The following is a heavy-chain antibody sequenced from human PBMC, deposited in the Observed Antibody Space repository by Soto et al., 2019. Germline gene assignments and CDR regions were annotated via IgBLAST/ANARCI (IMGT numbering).Heavy chain of an antibody. V-gene: IGHV3-30*18. CDR1: GFTFSSYG. CDR3: AKVTWMATVTSDHEYFQH. Sequence: PGGSLRLSCAASGFTFSSYGMHWVRQAPGKGLEWVAVISYDGSNKYYADSVKGRFTISRDNSKNTLYLQMNSLRAEDTAVYYCAKVTWMATVTSDHEYFQHWGQGTLVTVSS. CDR2: ISYDGSNK. D-gene: IGHD4-17*01. J-gene: IGHJ1*01.